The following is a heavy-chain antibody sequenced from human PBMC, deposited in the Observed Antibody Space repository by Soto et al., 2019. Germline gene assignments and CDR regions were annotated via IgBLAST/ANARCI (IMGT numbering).Heavy chain of an antibody. V-gene: IGHV3-30*18. J-gene: IGHJ3*02. CDR2: ISNDGGDK. D-gene: IGHD3-22*01. Sequence: QVQLAESGGGVVQPGRSLTITCAASGFTLGTSGMHWVRQAPGKGLEWVAVISNDGGDKYYSDSVMGRFTISRDNSKNTLFLQMNSLRDEDTAVYFCAKEFFDSSGFYPSLDALDIWGQGTVVTVSS. CDR1: GFTLGTSG. CDR3: AKEFFDSSGFYPSLDALDI.